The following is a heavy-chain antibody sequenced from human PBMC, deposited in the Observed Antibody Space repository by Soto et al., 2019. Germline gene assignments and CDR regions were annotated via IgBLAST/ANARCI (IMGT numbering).Heavy chain of an antibody. V-gene: IGHV4-39*01. Sequence: QLQLQESGPGLVKTSETLSLTCIVSGDSISSSSYYWGGIRQPPGKGLGWMGGVYFSGATNYNSDLKSRVTISVDTSKNQFSLKLSSVTAADTAVYYCARVRRSGWYLDYWGQGTLVTVSS. CDR1: GDSISSSSYY. CDR3: ARVRRSGWYLDY. CDR2: VYFSGAT. D-gene: IGHD6-19*01. J-gene: IGHJ4*02.